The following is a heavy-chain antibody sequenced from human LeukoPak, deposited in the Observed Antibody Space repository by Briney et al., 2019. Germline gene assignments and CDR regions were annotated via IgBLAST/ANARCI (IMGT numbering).Heavy chain of an antibody. CDR3: ARDVDWFDP. V-gene: IGHV3-48*01. CDR1: GFSFSTYS. CDR2: ISSGSSTI. Sequence: GGSLRLSCAVSGFSFSTYSMNWVRQAPGKGLEWVSYISSGSSTIYYADSVKGRFTISRDNSKNTLYLQMNSLRAEDTAVYYCARDVDWFDPWGQGTLVTVSS. J-gene: IGHJ5*02.